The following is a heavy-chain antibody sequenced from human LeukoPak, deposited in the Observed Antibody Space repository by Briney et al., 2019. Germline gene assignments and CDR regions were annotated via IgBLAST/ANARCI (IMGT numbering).Heavy chain of an antibody. CDR2: MNPTDSDA. CDR3: ARAWSLDY. D-gene: IGHD2-15*01. V-gene: IGHV5-51*01. Sequence: GESLKISCKGSGYSFTTYWIGWVRKMPGKGLEWVGFMNPTDSDATYSPSFQGQVIISADKSISTAYLQWSSLKASDTAMYYCARAWSLDYWGQGTLVTVSS. J-gene: IGHJ4*02. CDR1: GYSFTTYW.